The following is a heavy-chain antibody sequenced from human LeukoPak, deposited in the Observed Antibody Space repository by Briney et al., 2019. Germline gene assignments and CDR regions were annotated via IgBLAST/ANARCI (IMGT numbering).Heavy chain of an antibody. V-gene: IGHV4-39*07. J-gene: IGHJ3*02. Sequence: SETLSLTCTVSGGSISSSSYYWGWIRQPPGKGLEWIGSIYYSGSTNYNPSLKSRVTISVDTSKNQFSLKLSSVTAADTAVYYCARGRGGDPYAFDIWGQGTMVTVSS. CDR1: GGSISSSSYY. CDR2: IYYSGST. CDR3: ARGRGGDPYAFDI. D-gene: IGHD2-21*02.